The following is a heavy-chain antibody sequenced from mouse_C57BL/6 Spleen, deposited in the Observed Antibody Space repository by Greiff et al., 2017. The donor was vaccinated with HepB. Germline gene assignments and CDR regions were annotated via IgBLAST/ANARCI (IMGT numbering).Heavy chain of an antibody. CDR3: ARPHYYGSSYYYAMDY. V-gene: IGHV5-6*01. Sequence: EVKLVESGGDLVKPGGSLKLSCAASGFTFSSYGMSWVRQTPDKRLEWVATISSGGSYTYYPDSVKGRFTISRDNAKNTLYLQMSSLKSEDTAMYYCARPHYYGSSYYYAMDYWGQGTSVTVSS. J-gene: IGHJ4*01. D-gene: IGHD1-1*01. CDR2: ISSGGSYT. CDR1: GFTFSSYG.